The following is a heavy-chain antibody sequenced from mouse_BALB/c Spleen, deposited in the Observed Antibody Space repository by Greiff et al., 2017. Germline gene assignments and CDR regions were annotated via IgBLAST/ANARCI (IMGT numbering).Heavy chain of an antibody. V-gene: IGHV5-12-2*01. J-gene: IGHJ3*01. CDR1: GFTFSSYT. Sequence: EVLLVESGGGLVQPGGSLKLSCAASGFTFSSYTMSWVRQTPEKRLEWVAYISNGGGSTYYPDTVKGRFTISRDNAKNTLYLQMSSLKSEDTAMYYCARNSWFAYWGQGTLVTVSA. CDR2: ISNGGGST. CDR3: ARNSWFAY.